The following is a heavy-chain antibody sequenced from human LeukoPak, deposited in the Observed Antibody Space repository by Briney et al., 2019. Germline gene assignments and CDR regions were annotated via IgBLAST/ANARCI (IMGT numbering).Heavy chain of an antibody. V-gene: IGHV3-23*01. D-gene: IGHD1-26*01. CDR2: ISGTGGST. J-gene: IGHJ4*02. CDR3: AGGDTQSKYRQFDS. Sequence: GGSLRLSCAASGFTFSTYAMTWVRQAPGKGLEWVSLISGTGGSTYYADSVKGRFTISRDNAKNSLYLQMNSLRAEDTGVYYCAGGDTQSKYRQFDSWGQGSLVIVSS. CDR1: GFTFSTYA.